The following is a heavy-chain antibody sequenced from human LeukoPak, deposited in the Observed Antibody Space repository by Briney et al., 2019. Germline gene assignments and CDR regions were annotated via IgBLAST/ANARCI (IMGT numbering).Heavy chain of an antibody. J-gene: IGHJ4*02. Sequence: GGSLRLSCAASGFAFSGYWMHWVRQAPGKGLVWLSRINGDGYSISYADSVKGRFTISRDNAKKALYLQMNSLRAEDTAMYYCARGEAVAGNDHWGQGALVTVSS. V-gene: IGHV3-74*01. CDR3: ARGEAVAGNDH. CDR1: GFAFSGYW. CDR2: INGDGYSI. D-gene: IGHD6-19*01.